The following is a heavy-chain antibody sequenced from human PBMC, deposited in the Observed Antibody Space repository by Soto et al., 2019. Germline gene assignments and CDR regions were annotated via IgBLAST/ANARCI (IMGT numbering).Heavy chain of an antibody. D-gene: IGHD3-10*01. J-gene: IGHJ4*02. Sequence: SETLSLTCTVSGGSISSSSYYWGWIRQPPGKGLEWIGSIYYSGSTYYNPSLKSRVTISVDTSKNQFSLKLSSVTAADTAVYYCASASDRYGSGSYYDPVRYFDYWGQGTLVTVSS. CDR2: IYYSGST. CDR3: ASASDRYGSGSYYDPVRYFDY. CDR1: GGSISSSSYY. V-gene: IGHV4-39*01.